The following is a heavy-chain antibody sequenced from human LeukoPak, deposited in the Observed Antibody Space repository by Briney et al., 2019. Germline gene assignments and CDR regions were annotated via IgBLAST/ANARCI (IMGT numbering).Heavy chain of an antibody. CDR1: GYTFTSYG. CDR3: ARSGATITRVGHYYYYYMDV. V-gene: IGHV1-18*01. CDR2: ISAYNGNT. Sequence: WASVKVSCKASGYTFTSYGISWVRQAPGQGLEWMGWISAYNGNTNYAQKLQGRVTMTTDTSTSTAYMELRSLRSDDTAVYYCARSGATITRVGHYYYYYMDVWGKGTTVTVSS. D-gene: IGHD5-12*01. J-gene: IGHJ6*03.